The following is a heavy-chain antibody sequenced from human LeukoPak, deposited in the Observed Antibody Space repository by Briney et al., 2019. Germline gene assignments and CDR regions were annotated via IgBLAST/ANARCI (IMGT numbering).Heavy chain of an antibody. CDR3: ARDRGIAAAAYYYYYGMDV. D-gene: IGHD6-13*01. J-gene: IGHJ6*02. CDR1: GFTFSDYY. V-gene: IGHV3-11*01. Sequence: PGGSLRLSCAASGFTFSDYYMSWIRQAPGKGLEWVSYISSSGSTIYYADSVKGRFTISRDNAKNSLYLQMNSLRAEDTAVYYCARDRGIAAAAYYYYYGMDVWGQGTTVTVSS. CDR2: ISSSGSTI.